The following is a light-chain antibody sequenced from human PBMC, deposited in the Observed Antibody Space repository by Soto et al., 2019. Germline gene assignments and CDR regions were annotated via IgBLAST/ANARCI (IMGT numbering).Light chain of an antibody. J-gene: IGLJ1*01. CDR1: NSDVGAYNY. CDR2: DVS. CDR3: SSYTASRTYV. V-gene: IGLV2-14*01. Sequence: VLTQPASVSGSPGQSITISCTGTNSDVGAYNYVSWYQHHPGEAPKIIIYDVSDRPSGVSNRFSGSKSGNTASLTISGLQAEDEADYYCSSYTASRTYVFGTGTKVTVL.